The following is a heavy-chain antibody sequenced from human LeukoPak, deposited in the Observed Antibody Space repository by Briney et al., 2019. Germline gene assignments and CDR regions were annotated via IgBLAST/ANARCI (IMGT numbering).Heavy chain of an antibody. Sequence: PGGSLRLPCAASGFTFSNYGMSWVRQAPGKGLEWVANIKQDGREKNYVDSVKGRFTISRDNAKNSLYLQMNSLRAEDTAVYYCAREASDRLRPIDYWGQGTLVTVSS. CDR3: AREASDRLRPIDY. CDR2: IKQDGREK. V-gene: IGHV3-7*04. CDR1: GFTFSNYG. D-gene: IGHD4-17*01. J-gene: IGHJ4*02.